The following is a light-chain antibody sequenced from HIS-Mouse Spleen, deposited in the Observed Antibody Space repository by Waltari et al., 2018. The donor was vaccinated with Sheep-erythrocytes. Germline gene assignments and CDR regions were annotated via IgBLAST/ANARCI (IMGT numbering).Light chain of an antibody. CDR2: AAS. CDR3: QQYYSYPYT. J-gene: IGKJ2*01. Sequence: AIRMTQSPSSLSASTGDRVTITCRASQGISSYLAWYQQKPGKAPKLLISAASTLQSGVPSRFIGSGSGTDFTLTISCLQSEDFATYYCQQYYSYPYTFGQGTKLEIK. V-gene: IGKV1-8*01. CDR1: QGISSY.